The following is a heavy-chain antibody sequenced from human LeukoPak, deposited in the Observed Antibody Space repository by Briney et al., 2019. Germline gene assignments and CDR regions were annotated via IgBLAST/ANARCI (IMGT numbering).Heavy chain of an antibody. CDR1: GDPLSSYY. V-gene: IGHV4-59*01. Sequence: SDPLSLPCNVSGDPLSSYYWSWLRRPPGKGLEWIGYIYYSGSTNFNPSLKTGVTISVDTSKNQFSLKTISVTATDTAVYYCARDHYDSSGYYFAFDIWGQGTMVTVSS. J-gene: IGHJ3*02. CDR3: ARDHYDSSGYYFAFDI. D-gene: IGHD3-22*01. CDR2: IYYSGST.